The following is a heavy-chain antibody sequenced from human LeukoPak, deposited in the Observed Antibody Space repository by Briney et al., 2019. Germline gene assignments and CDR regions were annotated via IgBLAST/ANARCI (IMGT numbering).Heavy chain of an antibody. J-gene: IGHJ5*02. CDR2: ISQNGGRST. CDR3: ARDLGCSTSSCRYNWFDP. V-gene: IGHV3-23*01. Sequence: GGSLRLSCAASGFTFSNYAMTWVRQAPGEGLEWVAFISQNGGRSTDYADSVRGRFTISRDNSKDTLYLQMNSLRADDTAVYHCARDLGCSTSSCRYNWFDPWGQGTLVTVAS. CDR1: GFTFSNYA. D-gene: IGHD2-2*01.